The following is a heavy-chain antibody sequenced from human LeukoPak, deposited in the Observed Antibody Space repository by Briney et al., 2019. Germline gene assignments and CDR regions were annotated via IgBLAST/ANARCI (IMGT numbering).Heavy chain of an antibody. CDR1: GFTFSSYG. CDR2: ISGSGGST. J-gene: IGHJ4*02. D-gene: IGHD3-3*01. CDR3: AKDVLRFLEWWGPFDY. Sequence: GGSLRLSCAASGFTFSSYGMSWVRQAPGKGLEWVSAISGSGGSTYYADSVKGRFTISRDNSKNTLYLQMNSLRAEDTAVYYCAKDVLRFLEWWGPFDYWGQGTLVTVSS. V-gene: IGHV3-23*01.